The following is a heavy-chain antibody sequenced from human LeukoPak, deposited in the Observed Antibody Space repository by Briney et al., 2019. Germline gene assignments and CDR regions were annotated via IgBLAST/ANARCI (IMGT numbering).Heavy chain of an antibody. Sequence: PGGSLRLSCAASGFTFSSYALSWVRQAPGKGLEWVSTISGSGGSTYYADSVKGRFTISRDISKNTLYLQMNSLRGEDTAVFYCAKGSGYDILTGYYPHYHYYGMDVWGQGTTVTVSS. V-gene: IGHV3-23*01. CDR1: GFTFSSYA. CDR3: AKGSGYDILTGYYPHYHYYGMDV. J-gene: IGHJ6*02. CDR2: ISGSGGST. D-gene: IGHD3-9*01.